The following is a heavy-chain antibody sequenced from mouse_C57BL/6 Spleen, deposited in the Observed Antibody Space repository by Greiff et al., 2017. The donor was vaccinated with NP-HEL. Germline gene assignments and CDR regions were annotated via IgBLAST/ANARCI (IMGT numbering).Heavy chain of an antibody. Sequence: EVKLVESGEGLVKPGGSLKLSCAASGFTFSSYAMSWVRQTPEKRLEWVAYISSGGDYIYYADTVKGRFTISRDNARNTLYLQMSSLKSEDTAMYYCTREDYDYPFDYWGQGTTLTVSS. CDR3: TREDYDYPFDY. V-gene: IGHV5-9-1*02. CDR2: ISSGGDYI. D-gene: IGHD2-4*01. CDR1: GFTFSSYA. J-gene: IGHJ2*01.